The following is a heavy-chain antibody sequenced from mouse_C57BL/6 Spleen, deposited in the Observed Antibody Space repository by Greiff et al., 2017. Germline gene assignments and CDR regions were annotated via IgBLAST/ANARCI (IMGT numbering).Heavy chain of an antibody. CDR2: IDPSDSYT. J-gene: IGHJ4*01. CDR3: ARNYFYAMDY. Sequence: VQLQQPGAELVMPGASVKLSCKASGYPFTSYWMHWVKQRPGQGLEWIGEIDPSDSYTNYNQKFKGKSTLTVDKSSSTAYMQLSSLTSEDSAVYYCARNYFYAMDYWGQGTSVTVSS. V-gene: IGHV1-69*01. CDR1: GYPFTSYW. D-gene: IGHD1-1*01.